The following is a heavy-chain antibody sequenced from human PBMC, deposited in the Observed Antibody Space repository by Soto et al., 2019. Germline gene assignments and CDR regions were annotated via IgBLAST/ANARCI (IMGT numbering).Heavy chain of an antibody. CDR1: GFTFSSYS. CDR3: ARGGDCSGGSCYSGSFDY. D-gene: IGHD2-15*01. V-gene: IGHV3-21*01. J-gene: IGHJ4*02. Sequence: EVQLVESGGGLVKPGGSLRLSCAASGFTFSSYSMNWVRQAPGKGLEWVSSISSSSSYIYYADSVKGRFTISRDNAKNSLYLQMNSLRAEDTAVYYCARGGDCSGGSCYSGSFDYWGQGTLVTVSS. CDR2: ISSSSSYI.